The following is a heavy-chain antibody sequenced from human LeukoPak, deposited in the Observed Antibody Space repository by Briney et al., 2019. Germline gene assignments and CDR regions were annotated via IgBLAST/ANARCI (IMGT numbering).Heavy chain of an antibody. CDR2: ISSSSSYI. Sequence: GGSLRLSCAASGFTFSSYSMNWVRQAPGKGLEWVSSISSSSSYIYYADSVKGRFTISRDNAKNSLYLQMNSLRAEDTAVYYCARDPTGYYDSSGYTEVFDYWGQGTLVTVSS. J-gene: IGHJ4*02. CDR3: ARDPTGYYDSSGYTEVFDY. D-gene: IGHD3-22*01. CDR1: GFTFSSYS. V-gene: IGHV3-21*01.